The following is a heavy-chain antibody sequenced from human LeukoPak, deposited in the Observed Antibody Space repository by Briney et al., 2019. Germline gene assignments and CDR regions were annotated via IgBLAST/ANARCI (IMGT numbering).Heavy chain of an antibody. J-gene: IGHJ3*02. CDR2: IYYSGST. CDR1: GGSISSSSYY. CDR3: ARDLLTYSPDAFDI. Sequence: PSETLSLTCTVSGGSISSSSYYWGWIRQPPGKGLEWIGSIYYSGSTYYNPSLKSRVTISVDTSKNQFSLKLSSVTAADTAVYYCARDLLTYSPDAFDIWGQGTMVTVSS. D-gene: IGHD2-21*01. V-gene: IGHV4-39*07.